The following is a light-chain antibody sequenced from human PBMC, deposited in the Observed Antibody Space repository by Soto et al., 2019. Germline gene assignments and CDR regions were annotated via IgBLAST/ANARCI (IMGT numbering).Light chain of an antibody. Sequence: DIQMTQSPSTLSASVGDRVTITCRASQSISSWLAWYQQKPGKAPKLLIYDASSLESGVPSRLSVSVSGTVVTLSISSLQPDDLATYYCQQYKRLWTFGQGTKVEIK. J-gene: IGKJ1*01. CDR2: DAS. CDR3: QQYKRLWT. V-gene: IGKV1-5*01. CDR1: QSISSW.